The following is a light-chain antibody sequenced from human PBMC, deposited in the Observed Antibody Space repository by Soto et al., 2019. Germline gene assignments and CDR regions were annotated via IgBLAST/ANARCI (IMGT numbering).Light chain of an antibody. CDR2: DAS. V-gene: IGKV3-11*01. CDR1: QSVSNN. J-gene: IGKJ2*01. CDR3: QQRSNWPRT. Sequence: EIVLTQSPATLSLSPGERATLSCRASQSVSNNLGWYQQKPGQAPRLLIYDASNRATDIPARFSGSGSGTDFTLTINSLEPEEFAVYFCQQRSNWPRTFGQGTKLEI.